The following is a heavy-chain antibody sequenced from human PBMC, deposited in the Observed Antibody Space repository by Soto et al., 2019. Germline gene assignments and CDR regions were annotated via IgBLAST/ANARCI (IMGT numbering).Heavy chain of an antibody. Sequence: GASVKVSFKASGGTFSSYAISWLRQAPGQGLEWMGGIIPIFGTANYAQKFQGRVTITADESTSTAYMELSSLRSEDTAVYYCAREDVAAAGTGGGYYYYYYGMDVWGQGTTVTVSS. CDR3: AREDVAAAGTGGGYYYYYYGMDV. CDR2: IIPIFGTA. D-gene: IGHD6-13*01. V-gene: IGHV1-69*13. CDR1: GGTFSSYA. J-gene: IGHJ6*02.